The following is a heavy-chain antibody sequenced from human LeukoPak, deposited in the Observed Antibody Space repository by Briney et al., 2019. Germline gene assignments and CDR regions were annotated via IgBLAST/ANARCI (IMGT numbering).Heavy chain of an antibody. CDR2: MNPNSGNT. Sequence: PGASVKVSCKASGYTFTSYDLNWVRQATGQGLEWMGWMNPNSGNTGYAQKFQGRVTITRNTSISTAYMELSSLRSEDTAVYYCARKRSGDPHYFDYWGQGTLVTVSS. V-gene: IGHV1-8*03. CDR1: GYTFTSYD. CDR3: ARKRSGDPHYFDY. D-gene: IGHD4-17*01. J-gene: IGHJ4*02.